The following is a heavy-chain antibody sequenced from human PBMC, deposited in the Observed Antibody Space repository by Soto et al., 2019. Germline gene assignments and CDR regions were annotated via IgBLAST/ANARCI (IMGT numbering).Heavy chain of an antibody. CDR3: ARGGVGIFGVVILYSYYYYYMDV. CDR2: MNPNSGNT. J-gene: IGHJ6*03. Sequence: GASVKVSCKASGYTFTSYDINWVRQATGQGLEWMGWMNPNSGNTGYTQKFQGRVTMTRNTSISTAYMELSSLRSEDTAVYYCARGGVGIFGVVILYSYYYYYMDVWGKGTTVTV. D-gene: IGHD3-3*02. CDR1: GYTFTSYD. V-gene: IGHV1-8*01.